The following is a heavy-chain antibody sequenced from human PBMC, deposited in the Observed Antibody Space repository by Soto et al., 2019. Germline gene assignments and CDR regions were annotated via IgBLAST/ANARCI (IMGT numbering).Heavy chain of an antibody. D-gene: IGHD4-17*01. V-gene: IGHV4-59*01. CDR1: GGSISSYY. CDR2: IYYSGST. J-gene: IGHJ6*02. CDR3: ARDGRRLRWYYYYGMDV. Sequence: VQLQESGPGLVKPSETLSLTCTVSGGSISSYYWSWIRQPPGKGLEWIGYIYYSGSTNYNPSLKSRVTISVDTSKNQFSLKLSSVTAADTAVYYCARDGRRLRWYYYYGMDVWGQGTTVTVSS.